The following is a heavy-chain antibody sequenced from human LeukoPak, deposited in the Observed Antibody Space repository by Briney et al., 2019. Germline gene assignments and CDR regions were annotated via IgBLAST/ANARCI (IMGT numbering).Heavy chain of an antibody. D-gene: IGHD6-19*01. J-gene: IGHJ4*02. Sequence: PGGSLRLSCAASGFTFSSYSMNWVRQAPGKGLEWVSSISSSSSYIYYADSVKGRFTISRDNAKNLLYLQMNSLRAEDTAVYYCAGGTGWIFDHWGQGTLVTVSS. CDR3: AGGTGWIFDH. CDR2: ISSSSSYI. CDR1: GFTFSSYS. V-gene: IGHV3-21*01.